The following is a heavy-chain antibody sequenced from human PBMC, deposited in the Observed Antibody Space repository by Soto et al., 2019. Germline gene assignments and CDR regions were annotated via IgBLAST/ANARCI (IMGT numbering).Heavy chain of an antibody. CDR1: GFTFTSSA. Sequence: SVKVSCKASGFTFTSSAVQWVRQARVQRLEWIGWIVVGSGNTNYAQKFQERVTITRDMSTSTAYMELSSLRSEDTAVYYCVAVVSTGTTGGYYSDYRGQGTLVTVSS. D-gene: IGHD1-7*01. J-gene: IGHJ4*02. CDR3: VAVVSTGTTGGYYSDY. V-gene: IGHV1-58*01. CDR2: IVVGSGNT.